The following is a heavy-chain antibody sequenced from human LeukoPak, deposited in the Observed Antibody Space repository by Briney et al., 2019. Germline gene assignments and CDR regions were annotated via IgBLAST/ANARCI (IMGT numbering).Heavy chain of an antibody. CDR1: GFTFSSYG. CDR2: IWYDGSNK. Sequence: GGSLRLSCAASGFTFSSYGMHWVRQAPGKGLEWVAVIWYDGSNKYYADSVKGRFTISRDNSKNTLYLQMNSLRAEDTAVYYCARDRGKAWFGELDQRDDAFDIWGQGTMVTVSS. D-gene: IGHD3-10*01. J-gene: IGHJ3*02. V-gene: IGHV3-33*01. CDR3: ARDRGKAWFGELDQRDDAFDI.